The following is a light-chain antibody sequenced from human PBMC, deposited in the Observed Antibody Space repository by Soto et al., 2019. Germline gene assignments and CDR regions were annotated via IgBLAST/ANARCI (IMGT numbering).Light chain of an antibody. J-gene: IGKJ1*01. Sequence: IVLTQSPGTLSLSPGERATLSCRASQSISHNYLAWYQQEPGQAPRLLIHGVSIRATGIPDRFSGSGSGTDFTLSISRLEPEDFAVYYCQLYSGSPLTFGQGTKVEIK. CDR3: QLYSGSPLT. V-gene: IGKV3-20*01. CDR1: QSISHNY. CDR2: GVS.